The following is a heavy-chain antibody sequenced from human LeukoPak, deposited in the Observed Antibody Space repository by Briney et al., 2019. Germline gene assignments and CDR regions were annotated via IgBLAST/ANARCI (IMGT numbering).Heavy chain of an antibody. CDR2: IYYSRTT. CDR3: ATRYCPYSGCNLFPHY. D-gene: IGHD5-12*01. V-gene: IGHV4-39*01. Sequence: SYTLSLTCSVSGVYIRSSGYLGVCLRHAPEKALVRFGNIYYSRTTFYIPSLKSRVTISLDTSNNQFSLTVTSVTAADTAVYYCATRYCPYSGCNLFPHYWGQGTLVTVSS. J-gene: IGHJ4*02. CDR1: GVYIRSSGYL.